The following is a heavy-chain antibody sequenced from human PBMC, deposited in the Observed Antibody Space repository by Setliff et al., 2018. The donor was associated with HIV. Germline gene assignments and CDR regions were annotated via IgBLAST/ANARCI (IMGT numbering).Heavy chain of an antibody. Sequence: PSETLSLTCTVSGGSISSGNYYWSWIRQPAGKGLEWIGRIYSSGSTNYNPSLKSRGTISINTSKNQFSLKLSSVTAADTAVYYCARAGGGGRWLHLSYWYFDLWGRGTLVTVSS. J-gene: IGHJ2*01. V-gene: IGHV4-61*10. CDR2: IYSSGST. D-gene: IGHD3-16*01. CDR3: ARAGGGGRWLHLSYWYFDL. CDR1: GGSISSGNYY.